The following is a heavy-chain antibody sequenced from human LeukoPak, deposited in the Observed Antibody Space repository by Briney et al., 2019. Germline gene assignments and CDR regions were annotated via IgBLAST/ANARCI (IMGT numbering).Heavy chain of an antibody. CDR3: ARAGDYGDFVGWFDP. V-gene: IGHV4-4*07. Sequence: PSETLSLTCTVSGGSISSYYWSWIRQPAGKGLEWIGRVYTSGSTNYNPSLKSRVTMSIDTSKNQFSLKLSSVTAADTAVYYCARAGDYGDFVGWFDPWGQGTLVTVSS. CDR2: VYTSGST. J-gene: IGHJ5*02. CDR1: GGSISSYY. D-gene: IGHD4-17*01.